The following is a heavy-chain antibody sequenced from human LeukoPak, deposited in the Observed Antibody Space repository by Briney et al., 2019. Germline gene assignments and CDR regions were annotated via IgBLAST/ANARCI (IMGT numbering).Heavy chain of an antibody. J-gene: IGHJ4*02. V-gene: IGHV3-7*01. Sequence: PGGSLRLSCAASGLTFSGFRMTWVRQAPGRGLEWVANINEGGSEIHYLDSVNGRFTISRGNAHNSPYLQMNNLRAEDTAVYFCASGGHVGYLGPGTLVTVSS. CDR2: INEGGSEI. CDR1: GLTFSGFR. D-gene: IGHD3-10*01. CDR3: ASGGHVGY.